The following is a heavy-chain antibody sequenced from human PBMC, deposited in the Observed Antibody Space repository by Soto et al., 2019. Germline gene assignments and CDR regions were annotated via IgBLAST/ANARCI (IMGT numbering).Heavy chain of an antibody. CDR2: FYYGGST. CDR1: GDSISSGNYY. D-gene: IGHD6-19*01. J-gene: IGHJ4*02. Sequence: QLQLQESGPGLVKPSETLSLTCTVSGDSISSGNYYWGWIRQSPGKGLEWIGSFYYGGSTHSNPSLKSRGTISADTSKHHFSLKLTSGTAADTAEYYCVRHGWDTGWFYFDYWGQGTLVIVSS. V-gene: IGHV4-39*01. CDR3: VRHGWDTGWFYFDY.